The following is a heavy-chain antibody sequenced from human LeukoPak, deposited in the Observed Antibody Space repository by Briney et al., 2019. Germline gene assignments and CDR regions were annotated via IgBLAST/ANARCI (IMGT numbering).Heavy chain of an antibody. CDR1: GFSFSSYT. CDR3: ARDVCSGSCSSIAHFDY. V-gene: IGHV3-30-3*01. CDR2: ITNSGSNK. Sequence: QPGRSLRLSCAASGFSFSSYTMHWVRQAPGKGLEWVAFITNSGSNKYYADSVKGRFTISRHNSKKSLYLQMNSLRAEDTAVYYCARDVCSGSCSSIAHFDYWGQGSLVTVSS. J-gene: IGHJ4*02. D-gene: IGHD1-26*01.